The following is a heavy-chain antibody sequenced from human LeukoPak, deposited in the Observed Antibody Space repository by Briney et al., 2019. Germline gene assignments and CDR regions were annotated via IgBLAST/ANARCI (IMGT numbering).Heavy chain of an antibody. Sequence: GGSLRLSCAASGFTFSSYGMHWVRQAPGNGLEWVAFIRYDGSNKYYADSVKGRFTISRDNSKNTLYLQMNSLRAEDTAVYYCAKAIVVVPAAPMDYWGQGTLVTVSS. CDR2: IRYDGSNK. J-gene: IGHJ4*02. D-gene: IGHD2-2*01. V-gene: IGHV3-30*02. CDR1: GFTFSSYG. CDR3: AKAIVVVPAAPMDY.